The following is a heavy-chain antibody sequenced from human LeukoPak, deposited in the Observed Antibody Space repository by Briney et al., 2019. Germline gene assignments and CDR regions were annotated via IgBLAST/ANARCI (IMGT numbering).Heavy chain of an antibody. CDR1: GGSFSGYY. V-gene: IGHV4-34*01. J-gene: IGHJ4*02. CDR2: INRGGTT. D-gene: IGHD2-21*01. CDR3: ARSYSD. Sequence: KTSETLSLTCAVYGGSFSGYYWSWIRQPPGKGLEWIGEINRGGTTAYNPSLKSRVTISVDSSKNQFSLKLSSVTAADTAVYYCARSYSDWGQGTLVTVSS.